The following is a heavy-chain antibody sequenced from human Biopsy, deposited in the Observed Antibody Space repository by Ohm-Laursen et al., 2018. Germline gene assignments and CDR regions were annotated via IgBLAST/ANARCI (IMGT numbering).Heavy chain of an antibody. D-gene: IGHD4-17*01. CDR2: INQSGET. J-gene: IGHJ4*02. CDR1: GATFSDYY. V-gene: IGHV4-34*08. Sequence: SDTLSLTCTVYGATFSDYYWSWIRQPPGKGLEWIGQINQSGETKYNPSLQSRVTISAEMSKNQFSLKLRSLTAADTAIYYCGNEVYGRDYWGQGARVTVSS. CDR3: GNEVYGRDY.